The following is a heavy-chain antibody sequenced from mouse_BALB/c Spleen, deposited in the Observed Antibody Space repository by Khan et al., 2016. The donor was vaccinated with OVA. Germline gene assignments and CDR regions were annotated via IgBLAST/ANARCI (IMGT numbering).Heavy chain of an antibody. CDR2: IWSDGTT. CDR1: GFSLTTYG. D-gene: IGHD2-10*01. V-gene: IGHV2-6-1*01. CDR3: ARQPYYHYNIMDY. Sequence: VQLQESGPGLAAPSQSLSITCTISGFSLTTYGVHWVRQPPGKGLEWLVVIWSDGTTNYNSALKSRLTITKDNSQRQVFLKMNSLQTDDTVIYFCARQPYYHYNIMDYWGQGTSVTVSS. J-gene: IGHJ4*01.